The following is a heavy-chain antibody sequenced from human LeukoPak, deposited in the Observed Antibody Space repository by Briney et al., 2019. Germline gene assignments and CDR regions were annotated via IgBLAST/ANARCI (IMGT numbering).Heavy chain of an antibody. CDR3: ATPYYGSGSFPGGRYYYGMDV. Sequence: GASVKVSCKASGYTFTSYGISWVRQAPGQGLEWMGWISAYNGNTNYAQKLQGRVTMTTDTSTSTAYMELRSLRSDDTAVYYCATPYYGSGSFPGGRYYYGMDVWGQGTTVTVSS. V-gene: IGHV1-18*01. D-gene: IGHD3-10*01. CDR1: GYTFTSYG. CDR2: ISAYNGNT. J-gene: IGHJ6*02.